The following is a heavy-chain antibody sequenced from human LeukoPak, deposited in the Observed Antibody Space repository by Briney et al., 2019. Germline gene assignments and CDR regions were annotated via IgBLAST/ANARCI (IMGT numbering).Heavy chain of an antibody. CDR3: ARSRLCSGGSCYFRCFDP. V-gene: IGHV1-2*02. Sequence: ASVKVSCKASGYTFSDYYIHWMRQAPGQGLEWMGWINPNSGSTNYAQNFQGRVTMTRDTSISTAYMELSRLRSDDTAVYYCARSRLCSGGSCYFRCFDPWGQGTLVTVSS. CDR2: INPNSGST. J-gene: IGHJ5*02. D-gene: IGHD2-15*01. CDR1: GYTFSDYY.